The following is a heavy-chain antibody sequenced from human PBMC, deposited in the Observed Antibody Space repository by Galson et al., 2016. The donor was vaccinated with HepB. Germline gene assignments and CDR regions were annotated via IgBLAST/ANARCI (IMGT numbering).Heavy chain of an antibody. CDR2: IKQDGSEK. V-gene: IGHV3-7*03. CDR1: GFTFINYW. Sequence: SLRLSCAASGFTFINYWMTWVRQAPGKGLEWVANIKQDGSEKYYVDSVKGRFTISRDNAKNSLDLQMNSLRAEDTAVYYCARENGAGGASDYWGQGTLVTVSS. D-gene: IGHD1-26*01. J-gene: IGHJ4*02. CDR3: ARENGAGGASDY.